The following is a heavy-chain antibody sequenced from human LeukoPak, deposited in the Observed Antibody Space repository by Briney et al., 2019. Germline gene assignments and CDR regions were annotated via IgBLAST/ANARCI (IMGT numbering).Heavy chain of an antibody. V-gene: IGHV3-7*01. J-gene: IGHJ4*02. CDR1: GFTFSYYW. D-gene: IGHD2-2*01. CDR2: IKQDGSEE. CDR3: ARDGCSSTSCFDY. Sequence: PGGSLRLSCAASGFTFSYYWMSWVRQAPGKGLEWVANIKQDGSEEYYVDSVKGRFTISRDNAKNSLYLQMNSLRAEDTAVYYCARDGCSSTSCFDYWGQGTLVTVSS.